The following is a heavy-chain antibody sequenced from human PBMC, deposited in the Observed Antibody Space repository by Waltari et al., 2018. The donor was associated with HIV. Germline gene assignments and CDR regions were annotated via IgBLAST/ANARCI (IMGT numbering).Heavy chain of an antibody. CDR2: IYMDDTA. D-gene: IGHD2-21*01. Sequence: QLVETGGPVIRPGGSLRLSCSPLNFSVSNNFVSWLRLAPGRGQERVSAIYMDDTAHYADAVKGRFVISRDKFRNTINLLVNDVSFDDTATYFCAKGVRYCGPWGQGTPGTVAS. CDR3: AKGVRYCGP. CDR1: NFSVSNNF. J-gene: IGHJ5*02. V-gene: IGHV3-53*02.